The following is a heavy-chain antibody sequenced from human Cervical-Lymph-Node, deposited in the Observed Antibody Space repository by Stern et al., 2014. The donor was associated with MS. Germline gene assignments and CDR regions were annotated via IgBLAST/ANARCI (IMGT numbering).Heavy chain of an antibody. CDR3: ARAYCSGGSCQRLDF. V-gene: IGHV4-4*02. J-gene: IGHJ4*02. CDR1: GGSIRSTNY. CDR2: IYHSGTA. Sequence: QLQLQESGPGLVPPSGTLSLTCAVSGGSIRSTNYWSWVRQPPGKGLEWLGEIYHSGTATDNPSLMSRVIISVDESKNQFSLKLTSVTAADTAIYYCARAYCSGGSCQRLDFWGQGTLVTVSS. D-gene: IGHD2-15*01.